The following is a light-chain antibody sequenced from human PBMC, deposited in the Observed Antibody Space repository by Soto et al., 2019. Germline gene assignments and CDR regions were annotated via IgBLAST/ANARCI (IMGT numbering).Light chain of an antibody. Sequence: QSALTQPASVFGSPGQSITISCTGTSSDVGGYNFVSWYQQHPGKAPKLMIYEVSNRPSGVSNRFSGSKSGNTASPTISGLQPEDEADYYCSSYTTSSTVVFVTGTKVTVL. CDR3: SSYTTSSTVV. V-gene: IGLV2-14*03. J-gene: IGLJ1*01. CDR1: SSDVGGYNF. CDR2: EVS.